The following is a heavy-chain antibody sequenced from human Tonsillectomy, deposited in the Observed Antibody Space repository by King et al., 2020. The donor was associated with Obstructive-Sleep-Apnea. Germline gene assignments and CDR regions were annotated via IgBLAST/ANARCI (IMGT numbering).Heavy chain of an antibody. Sequence: VQLVESGGGLVQPGGSLRLSCAASGFTFSSYAMSWVRQAPGKGLEWVSAISCSGGSTYYADSVKGRFTISRDNSKNTLYLQMNSLRAEDTAVYYCAKDRYKSCSSTSCYFSDYWGQGTLVTVSS. V-gene: IGHV3-23*04. D-gene: IGHD2-2*01. CDR3: AKDRYKSCSSTSCYFSDY. CDR2: ISCSGGST. CDR1: GFTFSSYA. J-gene: IGHJ4*02.